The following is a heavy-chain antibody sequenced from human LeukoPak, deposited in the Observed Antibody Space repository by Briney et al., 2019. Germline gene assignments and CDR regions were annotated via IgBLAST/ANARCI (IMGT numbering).Heavy chain of an antibody. J-gene: IGHJ4*02. CDR1: GGSISTYF. CDR3: ARQEVYCSSTSCYARGYSYGTFFDY. D-gene: IGHD2-2*01. Sequence: SETLSLTCTVSGGSISTYFWSWIRQPPGKGLEWIGYIYYSGSTNYNPSLKSRVTISLDTSKNQFSLKLSSVTAADTAVYYCARQEVYCSSTSCYARGYSYGTFFDYWGQGTLVTVSS. CDR2: IYYSGST. V-gene: IGHV4-59*01.